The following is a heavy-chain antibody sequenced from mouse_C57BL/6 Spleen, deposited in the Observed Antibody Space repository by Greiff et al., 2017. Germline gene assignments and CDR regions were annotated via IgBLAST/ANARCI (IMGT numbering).Heavy chain of an antibody. Sequence: VQLQQPGAELVKPGASVKLSCKASGYTFTSYWMHWVKQRPGQGLGWIGMIHPNSGSTNYNEKFKSKATLTVDKSSSTAYMQHSSRTAEDSAVYYCARSNSNRFDYWGQGTTLTVSS. CDR2: IHPNSGST. V-gene: IGHV1-64*01. J-gene: IGHJ2*01. CDR3: ARSNSNRFDY. CDR1: GYTFTSYW. D-gene: IGHD2-5*01.